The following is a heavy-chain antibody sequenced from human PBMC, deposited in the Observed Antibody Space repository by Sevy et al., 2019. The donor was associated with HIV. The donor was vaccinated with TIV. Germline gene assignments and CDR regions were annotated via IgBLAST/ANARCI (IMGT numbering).Heavy chain of an antibody. D-gene: IGHD3-3*01. J-gene: IGHJ3*02. CDR1: GGSISSYY. CDR3: ARFRGYYDFWSGGGAFDI. Sequence: SETLSHTCTVSGGSISSYYWSWIRQPPGKGLEWIGYIYYSGSTNYNPSLKSRVTISVDTSKNQFSLKLSSVTAADTAVYYCARFRGYYDFWSGGGAFDIWGQGTMVTVSS. CDR2: IYYSGST. V-gene: IGHV4-59*01.